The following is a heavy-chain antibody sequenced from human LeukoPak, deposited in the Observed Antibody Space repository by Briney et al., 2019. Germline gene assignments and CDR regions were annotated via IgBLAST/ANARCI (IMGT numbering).Heavy chain of an antibody. CDR2: IYYSGST. CDR3: AGIAVAGFNYYYGMDV. CDR1: GGSISSSSYY. Sequence: SETRSLTCTVSGGSISSSSYYWGWIRQPPGKGLEWIGSIYYSGSTYYNPSLKSRVTISVDTSKNQFSLKLSSVTAADTAVYYCAGIAVAGFNYYYGMDVWGQGTTVTVSS. J-gene: IGHJ6*02. V-gene: IGHV4-39*01. D-gene: IGHD6-19*01.